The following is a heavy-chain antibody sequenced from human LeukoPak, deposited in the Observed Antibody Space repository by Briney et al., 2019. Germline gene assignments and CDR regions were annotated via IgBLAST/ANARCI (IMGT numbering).Heavy chain of an antibody. CDR3: ARDSSDAYNPEPGY. CDR1: GFTFRSYS. J-gene: IGHJ4*02. D-gene: IGHD5-24*01. V-gene: IGHV3-48*02. CDR2: ISGMSSTI. Sequence: GGSLRFSCAASGFTFRSYSMNWVRQAPGKGLEWVSFISGMSSTIYYADSVKGRFTISRDNAKNSVYLQMNSLRDEDTAVYYCARDSSDAYNPEPGYWGQGTLVTVS.